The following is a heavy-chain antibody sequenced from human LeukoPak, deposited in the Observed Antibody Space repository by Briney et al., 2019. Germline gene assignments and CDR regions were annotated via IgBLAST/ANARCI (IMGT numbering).Heavy chain of an antibody. D-gene: IGHD5-12*01. CDR1: RGSISSYY. V-gene: IGHV4-59*08. Sequence: SETLSLTCTVSRGSISSYYWSWIRQPPGKGLERIWYIYYSGITNYSPSLMSRVTISVDASKNQFPLKLSSVAAADTAVYYCARHGPGLRGVVDYWGQGTLVTVPS. CDR2: IYYSGIT. CDR3: ARHGPGLRGVVDY. J-gene: IGHJ4*02.